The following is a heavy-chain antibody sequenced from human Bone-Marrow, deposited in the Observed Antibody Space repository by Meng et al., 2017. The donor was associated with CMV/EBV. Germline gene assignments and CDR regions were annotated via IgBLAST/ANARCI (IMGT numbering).Heavy chain of an antibody. CDR2: INPNSGGT. Sequence: ASVKVSCKASGYTFTGYYMHWVRQAPGQGLEWMGWINPNSGGTNYAQKFQGRVTMTRDTSISTAYMELSRLRSDDTAVYYCARDLRRIVGATYSLDYCGQGTLVTVSS. CDR1: GYTFTGYY. CDR3: ARDLRRIVGATYSLDY. J-gene: IGHJ4*02. D-gene: IGHD1-26*01. V-gene: IGHV1-2*02.